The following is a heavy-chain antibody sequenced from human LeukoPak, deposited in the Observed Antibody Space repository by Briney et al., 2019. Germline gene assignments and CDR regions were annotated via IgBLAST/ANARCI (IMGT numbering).Heavy chain of an antibody. CDR3: ARAGVWFGEITDY. D-gene: IGHD3-10*01. J-gene: IGHJ4*02. V-gene: IGHV1-2*02. CDR2: INPNSGGT. Sequence: ASVKVSCKASGYTFTGYYMHWVRQAPGQGLEWMGWINPNSGGTNYVQKFQGRVTMTRDTSISTAYMELSRLRSDDTAVYYCARAGVWFGEITDYWGQGTLVTVSS. CDR1: GYTFTGYY.